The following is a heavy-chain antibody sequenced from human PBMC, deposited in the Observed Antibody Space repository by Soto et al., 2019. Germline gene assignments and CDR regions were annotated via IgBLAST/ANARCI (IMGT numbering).Heavy chain of an antibody. Sequence: ASVKVSCKACGYTFTNYAMHRVRQAPGQKLEWMGWINAGNGNTKYSETFQGRVTITRDTSANTAYMELSSLRSEDTAVYYCARVYCSTTTCYGYYATDVWGQGTTVTVSS. CDR3: ARVYCSTTTCYGYYATDV. J-gene: IGHJ6*02. D-gene: IGHD2-2*01. V-gene: IGHV1-3*01. CDR1: GYTFTNYA. CDR2: INAGNGNT.